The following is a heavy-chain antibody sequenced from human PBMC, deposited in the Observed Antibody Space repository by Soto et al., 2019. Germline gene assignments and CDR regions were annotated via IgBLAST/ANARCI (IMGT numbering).Heavy chain of an antibody. V-gene: IGHV5-51*01. CDR3: ARQDYSNYRGGMDV. D-gene: IGHD2-2*01. CDR2: IYPSDSDI. Sequence: GESLKISCNTSGYSFTSHWIAWGRQMPGKGLEWMGIIYPSDSDIRYRPSFQGQVTISVDKSISTAYLQWSSLKASDTATYYCARQDYSNYRGGMDVWGQGTTVTVSS. CDR1: GYSFTSHW. J-gene: IGHJ6*02.